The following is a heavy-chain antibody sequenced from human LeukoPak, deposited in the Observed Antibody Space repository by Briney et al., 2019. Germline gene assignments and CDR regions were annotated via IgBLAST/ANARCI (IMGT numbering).Heavy chain of an antibody. J-gene: IGHJ6*02. CDR1: GVSISSYY. V-gene: IGHV4-59*01. CDR3: ARVGDYGDYYYYGIDV. Sequence: PSETLSLTCTVSGVSISSYYWSWVRQPPGKGLEWVGNIYYSGSTNYNPSLKSRVTISVDTSKNQFSLKLSSVTAADTAVYYCARVGDYGDYYYYGIDVWGQGTTVTVSS. CDR2: IYYSGST. D-gene: IGHD4-17*01.